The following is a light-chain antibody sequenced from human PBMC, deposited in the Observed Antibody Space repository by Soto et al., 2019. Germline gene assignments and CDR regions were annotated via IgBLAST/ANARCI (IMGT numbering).Light chain of an antibody. CDR2: EAL. V-gene: IGKV3-11*01. Sequence: ETVLTQSPATLSLSPGERATLSCRASRSISTYLAWYQQKPGQAPRLLIYEALNRATGIPARFSGSGSGTDFTLTISSLEPEDFAVYYCQQRGNWPPGFTFGPGTKVDIK. J-gene: IGKJ3*01. CDR3: QQRGNWPPGFT. CDR1: RSISTY.